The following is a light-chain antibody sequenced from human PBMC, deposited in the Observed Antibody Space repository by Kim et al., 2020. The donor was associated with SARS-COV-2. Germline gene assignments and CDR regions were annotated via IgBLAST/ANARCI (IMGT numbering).Light chain of an antibody. J-gene: IGLJ2*01. Sequence: VSVSQEQTASITCAGDKLGVNYACLYQHKPGQSPVLVIYQDSKRPSGIPERFSGSNTGNTATLTISGTQAMDEADYYCQACDSSTVFGGGTKLTVL. CDR2: QDS. V-gene: IGLV3-1*01. CDR3: QACDSSTV. CDR1: KLGVNY.